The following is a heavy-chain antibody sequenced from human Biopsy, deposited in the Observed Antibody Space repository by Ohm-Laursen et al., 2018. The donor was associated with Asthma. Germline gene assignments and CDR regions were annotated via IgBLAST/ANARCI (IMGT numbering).Heavy chain of an antibody. CDR2: ISVYNGNT. J-gene: IGHJ6*02. CDR3: ARAVDYSHYYGIDV. Sequence: GSSVEVSCKTSGYTFNSAGITWVRQAPGQGLEWVGWISVYNGNTKVAQKLQDRVTMITDTSTSTAYMELRSLRSDDTAVYFCARAVDYSHYYGIDVWGQGTTVTVS. CDR1: GYTFNSAG. D-gene: IGHD3-10*01. V-gene: IGHV1-18*01.